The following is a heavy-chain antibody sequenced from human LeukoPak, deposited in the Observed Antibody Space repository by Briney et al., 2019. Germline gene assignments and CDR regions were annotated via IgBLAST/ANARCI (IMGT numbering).Heavy chain of an antibody. J-gene: IGHJ4*02. CDR1: GGTFSSYA. D-gene: IGHD3-10*01. V-gene: IGHV1-69*04. Sequence: SVKVSCKASGGTFSSYAISWVRQAPGQGLEWMGRIIPIFGIANYAQKFQGRVAITADKSTSTAYMELSSLRSEDTAVYYCAREKGVGPPDYWGQGTLVTVSS. CDR3: AREKGVGPPDY. CDR2: IIPIFGIA.